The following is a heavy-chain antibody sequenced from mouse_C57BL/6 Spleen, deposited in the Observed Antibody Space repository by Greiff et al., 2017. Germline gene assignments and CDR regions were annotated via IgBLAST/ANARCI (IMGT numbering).Heavy chain of an antibody. J-gene: IGHJ4*01. V-gene: IGHV1-19*01. CDR2: INPYNGGT. CDR1: GYTFTDYY. Sequence: EVKLQESGPVLVKPGASVKMSCKASGYTFTDYYMNWVKQSHGKSLEWIGVINPYNGGTSYNQKFKGKATLTVDKSSSTAYMELNSLTSEDSAVYYCASTLEGDYAMDYWGQGTSVTVSS. CDR3: ASTLEGDYAMDY.